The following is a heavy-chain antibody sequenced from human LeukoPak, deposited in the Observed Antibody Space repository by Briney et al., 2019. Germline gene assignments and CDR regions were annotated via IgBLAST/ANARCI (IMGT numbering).Heavy chain of an antibody. CDR3: ARGSGARRSGFDS. Sequence: SETLSLTCTASSGSTKNDSYYWSWFRQPAGKGLEWIGRIYSSGNTNYNPSLKSRVTMSLDPSKKQFSLKLNSVTAADTAVYHCARGSGARRSGFDSWGQGTLVTVSS. V-gene: IGHV4-61*02. D-gene: IGHD4/OR15-4a*01. J-gene: IGHJ4*02. CDR2: IYSSGNT. CDR1: SGSTKNDSYY.